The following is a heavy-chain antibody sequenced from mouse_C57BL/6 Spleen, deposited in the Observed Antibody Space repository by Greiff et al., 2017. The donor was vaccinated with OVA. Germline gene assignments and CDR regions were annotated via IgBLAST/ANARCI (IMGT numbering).Heavy chain of an antibody. D-gene: IGHD1-1*01. J-gene: IGHJ1*03. V-gene: IGHV1-64*01. CDR3: ARGYGSSRWYFDV. CDR2: IHPNSGST. Sequence: QVQLKQPGAELVKPGASVKLSCKASGYTFTSYWMHWVKQRPGQGLEWIGMIHPNSGSTNYNEKFKSKATLTVDKSSSTAYMQLSSLTSEDSAVYYCARGYGSSRWYFDVWGTGTTVTVSS. CDR1: GYTFTSYW.